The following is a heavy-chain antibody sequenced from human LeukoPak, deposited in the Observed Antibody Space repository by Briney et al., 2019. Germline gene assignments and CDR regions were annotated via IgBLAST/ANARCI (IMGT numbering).Heavy chain of an antibody. CDR2: IYYSGST. CDR3: AGINDFWSGPTLDV. J-gene: IGHJ6*02. V-gene: IGHV4-31*03. CDR1: GGSISSGGYY. Sequence: TSETLSLTCTVSGGSISSGGYYWSWIRQHPGKGLEWIGYIYYSGSTYYDPSLKSRVTISVDTSKNQFSLKLSSVTAADTAVYYCAGINDFWSGPTLDVWGQGTTVTVSS. D-gene: IGHD3-3*01.